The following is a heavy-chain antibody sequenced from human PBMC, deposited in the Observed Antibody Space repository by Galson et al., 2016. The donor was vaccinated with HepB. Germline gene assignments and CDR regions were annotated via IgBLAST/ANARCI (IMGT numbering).Heavy chain of an antibody. CDR2: ISGSGANT. CDR3: ARYSNSWAPFDY. CDR1: GFTFSNYA. J-gene: IGHJ4*02. V-gene: IGHV3-23*01. Sequence: SLRLSCAASGFTFSNYAMTWVRQAPGKGLEWVSGISGSGANTHYANAVKGRFTISRDNSNNTLYLQMNSLRAEDTALYFCARYSNSWAPFDYWGQGTLV. D-gene: IGHD6-13*01.